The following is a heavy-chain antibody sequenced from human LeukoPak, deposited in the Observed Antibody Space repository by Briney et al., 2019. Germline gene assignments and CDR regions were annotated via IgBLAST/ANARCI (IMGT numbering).Heavy chain of an antibody. CDR3: ARRGLSYYYDSSGYHIDY. D-gene: IGHD3-22*01. CDR2: IYHTGST. V-gene: IGHV4-38-2*01. J-gene: IGHJ4*02. Sequence: SETLSLTCGVSGYSITSGYHWGWIRQPPGKGLEWIGNIYHTGSTYYNPSLKNRVTISVDTSKTQFSLQLSSVTAADTAVYYCARRGLSYYYDSSGYHIDYWGQGTLVTVSS. CDR1: GYSITSGYH.